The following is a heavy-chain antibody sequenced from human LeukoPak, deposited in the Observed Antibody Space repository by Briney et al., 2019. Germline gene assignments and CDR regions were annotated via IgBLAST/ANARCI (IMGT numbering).Heavy chain of an antibody. CDR2: IHHRGST. J-gene: IGHJ6*04. Sequence: SETLSLTCAVYGGSFSDYYWSWIRQPPGKGLEWIGEIHHRGSTKYNPSLKSRGTISVDTSKNQFSLKLSSVTAADTAVYYCVGARDPYGMDVWDKGTTVTVSS. CDR3: VGARDPYGMDV. CDR1: GGSFSDYY. V-gene: IGHV4-34*01. D-gene: IGHD3-16*01.